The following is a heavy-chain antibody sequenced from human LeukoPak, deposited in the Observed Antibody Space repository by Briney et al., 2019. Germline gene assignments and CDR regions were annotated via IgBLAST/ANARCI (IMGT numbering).Heavy chain of an antibody. D-gene: IGHD1-7*01. V-gene: IGHV3-7*02. CDR2: IKRDRSEA. J-gene: IGHJ4*02. CDR1: GFTFSDTW. Sequence: PGGSLRLSCAASGFTFSDTWMDWVRQAPVKGLKWVSNIKRDRSEAYYVDAVKGRFTISRDNAKNSLFLQMNSLRSEDTAVYYCTRKLVQWGQGTLVTVSS. CDR3: TRKLVQ.